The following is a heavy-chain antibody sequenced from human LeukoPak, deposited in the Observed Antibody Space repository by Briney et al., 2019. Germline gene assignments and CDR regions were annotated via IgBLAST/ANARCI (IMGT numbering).Heavy chain of an antibody. V-gene: IGHV1-18*01. D-gene: IGHD2-2*01. CDR2: IRAYDGST. J-gene: IGHJ5*02. Sequence: ASVKVCCKASGYTFTSYGISSVRQAPGQGLGWMGWIRAYDGSTNYAQKLQGRVTMTTDTSPSTAYMELRSLRSDDTAVYYCARDSGPIVVVPANKGGRWFDPWGQGTLVTVSS. CDR1: GYTFTSYG. CDR3: ARDSGPIVVVPANKGGRWFDP.